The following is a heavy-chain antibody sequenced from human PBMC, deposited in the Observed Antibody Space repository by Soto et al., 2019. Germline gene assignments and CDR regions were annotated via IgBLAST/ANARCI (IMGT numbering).Heavy chain of an antibody. CDR2: IYYSGST. J-gene: IGHJ4*02. Sequence: SETLSLTCTVSGGSISSGGYYWSWIRQHPGKGLEWIGYIYYSGSTYYNPSLKSRVTISVDKSKNQFSLKLSSVTAADTAVYYCARVAVAETRVDYWGQGTLVTVSS. CDR1: GGSISSGGYY. V-gene: IGHV4-31*03. CDR3: ARVAVAETRVDY. D-gene: IGHD6-19*01.